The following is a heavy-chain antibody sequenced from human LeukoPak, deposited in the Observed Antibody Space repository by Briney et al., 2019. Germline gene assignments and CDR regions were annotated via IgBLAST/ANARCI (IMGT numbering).Heavy chain of an antibody. V-gene: IGHV3-23*01. CDR2: ISTTGGTT. CDR1: GFTFTSFA. Sequence: PGGSLRLSCAASGFTFTSFAMSWVRQAPGKGLEWVSAISTTGGTTYYADSVKGRFTISRDNSKNTLYLQMSSLRAEDTAVYYCAKRERVGTTIGHWCRGTRVTVSS. D-gene: IGHD1-26*01. CDR3: AKRERVGTTIGH. J-gene: IGHJ4*02.